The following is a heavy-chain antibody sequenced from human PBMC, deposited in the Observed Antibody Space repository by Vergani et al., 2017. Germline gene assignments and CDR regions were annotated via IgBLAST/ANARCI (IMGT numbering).Heavy chain of an antibody. Sequence: EVQLVASGGGLVQRGGSLRISCAASGFTFDNYAMTWVRQAPGKGLQWVSGISGSGGSTYYADSVKGRFTISRDNSKNTLYLQMNSLRAEDTAVYYCAKDVHGILGMDVWGQGTTVTVSS. CDR2: ISGSGGST. J-gene: IGHJ6*02. V-gene: IGHV3-23*04. CDR3: AKDVHGILGMDV. CDR1: GFTFDNYA. D-gene: IGHD1-14*01.